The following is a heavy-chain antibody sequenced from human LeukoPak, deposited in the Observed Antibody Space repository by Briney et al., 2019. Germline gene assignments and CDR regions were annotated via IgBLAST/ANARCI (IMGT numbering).Heavy chain of an antibody. CDR2: ISYDGSNE. D-gene: IGHD5-12*01. CDR3: ARGVDIVATIPGTLDY. J-gene: IGHJ4*02. Sequence: GGSLRLSCAASGFTFSSYAMHWVRQAPGKGLEWVAVISYDGSNEYYADSVKGRFTISRDNSKNTLYLQMNSLRAEDTAVYYCARGVDIVATIPGTLDYWGQGTLVTVSS. V-gene: IGHV3-30*01. CDR1: GFTFSSYA.